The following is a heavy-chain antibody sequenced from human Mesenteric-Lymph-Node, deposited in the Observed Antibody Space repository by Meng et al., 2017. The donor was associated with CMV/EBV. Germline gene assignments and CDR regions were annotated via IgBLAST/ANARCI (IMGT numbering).Heavy chain of an antibody. J-gene: IGHJ5*02. CDR3: ARGRNDFWSGYNWFDP. D-gene: IGHD3-3*01. CDR1: GYSFSSYG. V-gene: IGHV1-8*01. Sequence: ASVKVSCKASGYSFSSYGINWVRQATGQGLEWMGWMNPNSGNTGYAQKFQGRVTITRNTSISTAYMELSSLRSEDTAVYYCARGRNDFWSGYNWFDPWGQGTLVTVSS. CDR2: MNPNSGNT.